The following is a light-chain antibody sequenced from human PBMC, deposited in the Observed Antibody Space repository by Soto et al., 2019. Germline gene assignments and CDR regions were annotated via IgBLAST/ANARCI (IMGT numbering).Light chain of an antibody. Sequence: EIVFTQSACTLSLSPGERATLSCRASQSVSSSYLAWYQQKPGQAPRLLIYGASSRATGIPDRFSGSGSGTDFTLTISSLQSEDFAVYYCQQYNNWPWTFGQGTKVDIK. CDR3: QQYNNWPWT. CDR1: QSVSSSY. CDR2: GAS. V-gene: IGKV3-20*01. J-gene: IGKJ1*01.